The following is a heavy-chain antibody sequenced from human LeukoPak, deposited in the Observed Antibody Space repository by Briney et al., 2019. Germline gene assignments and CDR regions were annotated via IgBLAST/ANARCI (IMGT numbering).Heavy chain of an antibody. Sequence: PSETLSLTCAVYGGSFSGYYWSWIRQPPGKGLEWIGEINHSGSTNYNPSLKSRVTISVDTSKNQFSLKLSSVTAADTAVYYCARHGDGYSDWYFDYWGQGTLVTVSS. CDR1: GGSFSGYY. CDR3: ARHGDGYSDWYFDY. CDR2: INHSGST. D-gene: IGHD5-24*01. J-gene: IGHJ4*02. V-gene: IGHV4-34*01.